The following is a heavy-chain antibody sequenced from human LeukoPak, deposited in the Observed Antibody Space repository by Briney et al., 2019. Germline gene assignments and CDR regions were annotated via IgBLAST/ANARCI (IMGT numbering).Heavy chain of an antibody. CDR1: GYTFTSYG. CDR3: ASHLYGAKSGIDY. Sequence: RASVTVSCTASGYTFTSYGISWVRQAPGQGLEWMGWINAGKGDTKYSQKFQGRVTVTRDTSATTAYMELSSLRSEDTAVYYCASHLYGAKSGIDYWGQGTLVTVSS. J-gene: IGHJ4*02. V-gene: IGHV1-3*01. D-gene: IGHD4-17*01. CDR2: INAGKGDT.